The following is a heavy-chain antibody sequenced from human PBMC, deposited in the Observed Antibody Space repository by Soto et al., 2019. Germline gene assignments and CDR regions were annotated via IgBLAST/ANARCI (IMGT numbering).Heavy chain of an antibody. Sequence: GGSLRLSCAASGFTFSSYEMIWVRQAPGKGLEWVSYISGGGYTSDGGPTIHYADSVKGRFTISRNNAKNSLYLQMNSLRVEDTAVYYCARVSQSFIEYFQYWGQGTLVTVSS. CDR1: GFTFSSYE. CDR3: ARVSQSFIEYFQY. V-gene: IGHV3-48*03. D-gene: IGHD3-16*02. CDR2: ISGGGYTSDGGPTI. J-gene: IGHJ1*01.